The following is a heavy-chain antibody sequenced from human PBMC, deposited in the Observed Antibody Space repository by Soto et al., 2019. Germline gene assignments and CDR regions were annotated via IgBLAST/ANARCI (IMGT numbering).Heavy chain of an antibody. Sequence: PGGSLRLSWTVSGFTIGDYAMSRFRQAPGKGLEWVGFIRSKAYGGTTDYVASVKDRFTISGDDSKSIAYLQMNSLRTEDTAVYYCARGNIVVVEAARWYFDYWGQGTLVTVSS. V-gene: IGHV3-49*03. D-gene: IGHD2-15*01. CDR3: ARGNIVVVEAARWYFDY. J-gene: IGHJ4*02. CDR1: GFTIGDYA. CDR2: IRSKAYGGTT.